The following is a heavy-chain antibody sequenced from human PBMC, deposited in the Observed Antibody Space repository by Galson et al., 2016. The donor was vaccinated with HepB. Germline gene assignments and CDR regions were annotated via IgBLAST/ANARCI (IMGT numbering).Heavy chain of an antibody. CDR3: ARVGRLDFWSGFYVPPFDF. Sequence: TLYLTCTVSGGSISSGDYYWSWIRQHPGKGLEWLGYNSYSGRTYYNPYLKSRVTISVDTSKNQFSLKLSSVTAADTAVYYCARVGRLDFWSGFYVPPFDFWGQGTLVTVSS. J-gene: IGHJ4*02. V-gene: IGHV4-31*03. CDR1: GGSISSGDYY. D-gene: IGHD3-3*01. CDR2: NSYSGRT.